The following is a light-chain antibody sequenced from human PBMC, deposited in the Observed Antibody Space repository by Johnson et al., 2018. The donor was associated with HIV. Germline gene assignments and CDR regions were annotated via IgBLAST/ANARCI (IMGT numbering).Light chain of an antibody. CDR1: SSNIENNY. CDR3: GTWDSSLSSYV. V-gene: IGLV1-51*02. CDR2: EDN. Sequence: QSVLTQPPSVSAAPGQKVTISCSGSSSNIENNYVSWYQQLPGTAPKLLIYEDNRRPSGTPDRFSGSKSGTSATMGITGLQTGDEADYYCGTWDSSLSSYVFGTGTKVTVL. J-gene: IGLJ1*01.